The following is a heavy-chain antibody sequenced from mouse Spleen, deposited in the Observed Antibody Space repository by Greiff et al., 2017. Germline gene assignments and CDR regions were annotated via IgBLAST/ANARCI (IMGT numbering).Heavy chain of an antibody. D-gene: IGHD2-14*01. J-gene: IGHJ2*01. V-gene: IGHV3-6*01. CDR1: GYSITSGYY. CDR3: ARARYYRYDTGEYFDY. CDR2: ISYDGSN. Sequence: EVKLMESGPGLVKPSQSLSLTCSVTGYSITSGYYWNWIRQFPGNKLEWMGYISYDGSNNYNPSLKNRISITRDTSKNQFFLKLNSVTTEDTATYYCARARYYRYDTGEYFDYWGQGTTLTVSS.